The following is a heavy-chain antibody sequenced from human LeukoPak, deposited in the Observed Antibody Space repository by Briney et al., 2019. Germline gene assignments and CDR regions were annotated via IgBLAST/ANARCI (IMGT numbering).Heavy chain of an antibody. CDR1: GFTFSNYA. CDR2: ISGSGDIT. J-gene: IGHJ4*02. V-gene: IGHV3-23*01. Sequence: PGGSLRLSCAASGFTFSNYAMSWVRQAPGKGLEWVSGISGSGDITYYADSVKGRFTISRDNAKNSLYLQMNSLRDEDTAVYYCARDRAYYYDSSGYYYFDHWGQGTLVTVSS. CDR3: ARDRAYYYDSSGYYYFDH. D-gene: IGHD3-22*01.